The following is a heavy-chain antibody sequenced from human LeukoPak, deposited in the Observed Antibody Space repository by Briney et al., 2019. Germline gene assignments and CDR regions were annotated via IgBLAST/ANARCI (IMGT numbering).Heavy chain of an antibody. D-gene: IGHD5-24*01. CDR1: GGSFSGYY. Sequence: SETLSLTCAVYGGSFSGYYWSWIRQPPGKGLEWIGEINHSGSTNYNPSLKSRVTISVDTSKNQLSLKLSSVTAADTAVYYCARLDGDGYNYDYWGQGTLVTVSS. J-gene: IGHJ4*02. CDR3: ARLDGDGYNYDY. V-gene: IGHV4-34*01. CDR2: INHSGST.